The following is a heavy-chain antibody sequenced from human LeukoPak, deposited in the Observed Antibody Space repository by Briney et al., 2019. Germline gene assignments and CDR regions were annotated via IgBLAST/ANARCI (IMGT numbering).Heavy chain of an antibody. CDR1: GYSISSGYY. Sequence: SETLSLTCTISGYSISSGYYWGWIRQPPGKRLEWDGSIHSSGNTYYNPTLKSRVTISVDTSKNQFSLNLTSVTAADTAVYYCARHFGGYYYDSSGSPGWFDPWGQGTLVTVSS. D-gene: IGHD3-22*01. CDR2: IHSSGNT. V-gene: IGHV4-38-2*02. CDR3: ARHFGGYYYDSSGSPGWFDP. J-gene: IGHJ5*02.